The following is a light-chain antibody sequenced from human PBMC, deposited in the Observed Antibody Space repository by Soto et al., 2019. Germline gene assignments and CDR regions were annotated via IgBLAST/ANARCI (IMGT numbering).Light chain of an antibody. CDR1: SSDVGGYNY. CDR2: EVS. V-gene: IGLV2-8*01. CDR3: SSYAGSNNLGV. Sequence: QSALTQPPSASGSPGQSVTISCTGTSSDVGGYNYVSWYQQHPGKAPKLMIYEVSKRPSGVPDRFSGSKSGNTASLTVSGLLAEDEADYYCSSYAGSNNLGVFGTGTKLTVL. J-gene: IGLJ1*01.